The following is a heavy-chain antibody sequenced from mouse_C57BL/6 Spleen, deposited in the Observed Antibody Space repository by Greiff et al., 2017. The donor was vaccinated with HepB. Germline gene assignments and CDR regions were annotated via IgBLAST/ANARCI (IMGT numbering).Heavy chain of an antibody. CDR3: ARGGTGPYYAMDY. CDR2: INPNYGTT. D-gene: IGHD4-1*01. J-gene: IGHJ4*01. V-gene: IGHV1-39*01. Sequence: VQLKESGPELVKPGASVKISCKASGYSFTDYNMNWVKQSNGKSLEWIGVINPNYGTTSYNQKFKGKATLTVDQSSSTAYMQLNSLTSEDSAVYYCARGGTGPYYAMDYWGQGTSVTVSS. CDR1: GYSFTDYN.